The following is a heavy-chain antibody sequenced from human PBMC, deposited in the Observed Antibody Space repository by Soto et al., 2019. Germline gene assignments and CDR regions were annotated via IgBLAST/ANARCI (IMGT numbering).Heavy chain of an antibody. Sequence: SETLSLTCTVSGASIGSGGYYWGWIRQPPGKGLEWIGSIDYSGSTNCNPSLKSRVTISVDTSNNQFSLELSSVTAADTALYFCARHDVTVTFNYFDPWGQGTLVTVSS. D-gene: IGHD4-17*01. CDR2: IDYSGST. V-gene: IGHV4-39*01. CDR3: ARHDVTVTFNYFDP. J-gene: IGHJ5*02. CDR1: GASIGSGGYY.